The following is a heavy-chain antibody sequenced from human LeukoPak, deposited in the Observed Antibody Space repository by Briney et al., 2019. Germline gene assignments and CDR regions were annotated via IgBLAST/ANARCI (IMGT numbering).Heavy chain of an antibody. CDR1: GYTFTSYA. J-gene: IGHJ4*02. D-gene: IGHD6-19*01. Sequence: ASVKVSCKASGYTFTSYAMHWVRQAPGQRLEWMGWINAGYGNTKYSQKFQGRVTITRDTSASTAYMELSSLRSEDTAVYYCARVIGYSSGWLDYWGQGTLVTVSS. CDR3: ARVIGYSSGWLDY. CDR2: INAGYGNT. V-gene: IGHV1-3*01.